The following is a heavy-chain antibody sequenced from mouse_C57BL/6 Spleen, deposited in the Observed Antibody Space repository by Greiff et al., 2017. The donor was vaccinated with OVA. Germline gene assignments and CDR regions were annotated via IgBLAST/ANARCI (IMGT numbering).Heavy chain of an antibody. CDR2: ISSGGDYI. Sequence: EVQLVESGEGLVKPGGSLKLSCAASGFTFSSYAMSWVRQTPEKRLEWVAYISSGGDYIYYADTVKGRFTISRDNARNTLYLQMSSLKSEDTAMYYCTRDGNWDSGRYFDVWGTGTTVTVSS. CDR1: GFTFSSYA. D-gene: IGHD4-1*01. CDR3: TRDGNWDSGRYFDV. V-gene: IGHV5-9-1*02. J-gene: IGHJ1*03.